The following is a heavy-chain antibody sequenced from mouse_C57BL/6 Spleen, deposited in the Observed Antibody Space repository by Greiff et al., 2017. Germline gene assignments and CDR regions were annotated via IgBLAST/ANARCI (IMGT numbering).Heavy chain of an antibody. Sequence: EVQLQQSGPELVKPGASVKISCKASGYSFTDHNMNWVKQSSGKSLEWIGIINPNYGTTTYNQKFTGRATLTVDQSSSTAYMQLNSLTSEDSAVYYCARSRAYYSNPWFAYWGQGTLVTVAA. CDR1: GYSFTDHN. CDR3: ARSRAYYSNPWFAY. J-gene: IGHJ3*01. CDR2: INPNYGTT. V-gene: IGHV1-39*01. D-gene: IGHD2-5*01.